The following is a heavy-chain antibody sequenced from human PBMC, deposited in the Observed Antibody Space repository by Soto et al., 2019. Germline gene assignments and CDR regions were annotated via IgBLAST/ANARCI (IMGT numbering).Heavy chain of an antibody. J-gene: IGHJ4*02. CDR2: IQSTGST. CDR3: GRTDNKGAWAARY. Sequence: SETLALTCIISVGPISSGRYDWSWIRQAPGKGLEWIGYIQSTGSTNYNSPLKSRATISVDTSKNQVSLKLSSVTAADTAVYYWGRTDNKGAWAARYWGQGTLVT. CDR1: VGPISSGRYD. V-gene: IGHV4-61*01.